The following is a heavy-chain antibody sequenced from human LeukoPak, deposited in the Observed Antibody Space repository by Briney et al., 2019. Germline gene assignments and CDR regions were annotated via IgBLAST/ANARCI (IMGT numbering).Heavy chain of an antibody. Sequence: PSETLSLTCTVSGGSISSYYWGWIRQPPGKGLEWIGYIYYSGSTNYNPSLKSRVTISVDTSKNQFSLKLSSVTAADTAVYYCARGVTYYNNNWFDPWGQGTLVTVSS. J-gene: IGHJ5*02. D-gene: IGHD3-10*01. CDR1: GGSISSYY. CDR2: IYYSGST. V-gene: IGHV4-59*01. CDR3: ARGVTYYNNNWFDP.